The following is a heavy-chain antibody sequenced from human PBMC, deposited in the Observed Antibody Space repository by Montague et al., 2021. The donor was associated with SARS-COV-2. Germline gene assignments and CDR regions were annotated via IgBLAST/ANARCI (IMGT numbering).Heavy chain of an antibody. Sequence: SETLSLTCIVSGGSISSSSYHWGWIRQPPGKGLEWIGTIYYSGSTYYNPSLKSRVTISVDTSKYQFSLKLSSVTAADTAVYYCASLWKYGSGSHYAPWDYYNYGVDVWGQGTTVTVSS. CDR1: GGSISSSSYH. V-gene: IGHV4-39*01. D-gene: IGHD3-10*01. CDR2: IYYSGST. CDR3: ASLWKYGSGSHYAPWDYYNYGVDV. J-gene: IGHJ6*02.